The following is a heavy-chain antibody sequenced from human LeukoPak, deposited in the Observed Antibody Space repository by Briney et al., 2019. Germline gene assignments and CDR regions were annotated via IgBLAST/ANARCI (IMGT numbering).Heavy chain of an antibody. J-gene: IGHJ4*02. D-gene: IGHD2-2*01. CDR2: ISRSSSTI. V-gene: IGHV3-48*01. CDR3: ARVQSSTSLNLDY. CDR1: GFTFSSYS. Sequence: PGGSLRLSCAASGFTFSSYSMNWVRQAPGKGLEWVSHISRSSSTIYYADSVKGRFTISRDNTKNSLYLQMNSLRAEDTAVYYCARVQSSTSLNLDYWGQGTLVAVSS.